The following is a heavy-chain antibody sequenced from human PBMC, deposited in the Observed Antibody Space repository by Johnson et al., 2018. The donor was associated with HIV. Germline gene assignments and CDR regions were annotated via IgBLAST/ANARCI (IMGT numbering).Heavy chain of an antibody. CDR2: ISYDGSNK. CDR3: ARRDCSSTSWATFGAFDI. D-gene: IGHD2-2*01. CDR1: GFTFSSYA. Sequence: QVQLVESGGGLVQPGGSLRLSCAVSGFTFSSYAIHWVRQAPGKGLEWVAVISYDGSNKYYADSVKGRFTISRDNSKNTLYLQMNSLRAEDTAVYYCARRDCSSTSWATFGAFDIWGQGTMVTVSS. J-gene: IGHJ3*02. V-gene: IGHV3-30-3*01.